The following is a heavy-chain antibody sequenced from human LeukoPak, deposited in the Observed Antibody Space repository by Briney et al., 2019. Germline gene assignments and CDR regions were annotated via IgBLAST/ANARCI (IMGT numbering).Heavy chain of an antibody. Sequence: GGSLRLSCAVSGFTFSSYAMSWVRQAPGKGLEWVSAISNSGGSTYYADSVKGRFTISRDNSRNTLYLQMNSLRAEDTAVYYCAKDHCSSSSCNGDHWGQGILVTVSS. V-gene: IGHV3-23*01. D-gene: IGHD2-2*01. J-gene: IGHJ4*02. CDR1: GFTFSSYA. CDR3: AKDHCSSSSCNGDH. CDR2: ISNSGGST.